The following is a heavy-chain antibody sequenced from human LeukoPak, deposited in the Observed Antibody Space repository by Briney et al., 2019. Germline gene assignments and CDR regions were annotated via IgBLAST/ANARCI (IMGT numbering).Heavy chain of an antibody. Sequence: SETLSLTCTVSGGSISSYYWSWIRQPPGKGLEWIGYIYYSGSTNYNPSLKSRVTISVDTSKNQFSLKLSSVTAADTAVYYCARIGAVAGDYYYYMDVWGKGTTVTVSS. D-gene: IGHD6-19*01. CDR1: GGSISSYY. V-gene: IGHV4-59*01. CDR3: ARIGAVAGDYYYYMDV. CDR2: IYYSGST. J-gene: IGHJ6*03.